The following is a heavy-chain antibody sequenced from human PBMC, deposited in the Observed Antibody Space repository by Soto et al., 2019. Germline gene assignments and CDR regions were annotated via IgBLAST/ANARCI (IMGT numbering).Heavy chain of an antibody. Sequence: SETLSLTCAVYGGSFSGYYWSWIRQPPGEGLEWIGEINHSGSTDYNPSLKSRVTISVDTSKNQFSLKLSSVTAADTAVYYCARDYCSSTSCYNWFDTWGQGTLVTVSS. CDR1: GGSFSGYY. CDR2: INHSGST. J-gene: IGHJ5*02. D-gene: IGHD2-2*01. CDR3: ARDYCSSTSCYNWFDT. V-gene: IGHV4-34*01.